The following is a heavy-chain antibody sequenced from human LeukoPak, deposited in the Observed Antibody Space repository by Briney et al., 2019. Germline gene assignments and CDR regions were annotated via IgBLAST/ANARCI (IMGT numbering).Heavy chain of an antibody. D-gene: IGHD1-26*01. Sequence: GESLKISCKGSGYSFTSYWIGWVRQMPGKGLEWMGVFYPGDSDPRYSPSFQGQVTISADKSISTAYLQWSSLRASDTAIYYCARHRSGSQWDSLDYWGQGSLVTVSS. CDR2: FYPGDSDP. J-gene: IGHJ4*02. CDR1: GYSFTSYW. CDR3: ARHRSGSQWDSLDY. V-gene: IGHV5-51*01.